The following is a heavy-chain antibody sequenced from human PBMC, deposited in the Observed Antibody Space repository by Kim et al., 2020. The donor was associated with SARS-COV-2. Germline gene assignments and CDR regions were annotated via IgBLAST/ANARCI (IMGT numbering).Heavy chain of an antibody. V-gene: IGHV4-34*01. CDR3: ARGVALRFLEWLPIGHGIYYFDY. CDR2: INHSGST. D-gene: IGHD3-3*01. CDR1: GGSFSGYY. Sequence: SETLSLTCAVYGGSFSGYYWSWIRQPPGKGLEWIGEINHSGSTNYNPSLKSRVTISVDTSKNQFSLKLSSVTAADTAVYYCARGVALRFLEWLPIGHGIYYFDYWGQGTLVTVSS. J-gene: IGHJ4*02.